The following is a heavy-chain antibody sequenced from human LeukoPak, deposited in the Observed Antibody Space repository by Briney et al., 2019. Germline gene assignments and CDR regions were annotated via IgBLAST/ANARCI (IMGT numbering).Heavy chain of an antibody. CDR1: GFTFSSYA. Sequence: GGSLRLSCAASGFTFSSYAMHWVRQAPGKGLEWVAVISYDGSNKYYADSVKGRFTISRDNSKNTLYLQMNSLRAEDTAVYYCARDRRRNYYGSGSYQLPDYWGQGTLVTVSS. J-gene: IGHJ4*02. V-gene: IGHV3-30*04. CDR2: ISYDGSNK. D-gene: IGHD3-10*01. CDR3: ARDRRRNYYGSGSYQLPDY.